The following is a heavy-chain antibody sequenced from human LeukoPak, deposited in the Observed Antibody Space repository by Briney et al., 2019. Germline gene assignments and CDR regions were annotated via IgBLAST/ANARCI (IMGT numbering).Heavy chain of an antibody. Sequence: SGTLSLTCAVSGGSISSSNWWSWVRQPPGKGLEWIGEIYHSGSTYYNPSLKSRVTISVDTSKNQFSLKLSSVTAADTAVYYCSRYYDILAGYSPFDYWGQGTLVTVSS. CDR2: IYHSGST. J-gene: IGHJ4*02. CDR1: GGSISSSNW. CDR3: SRYYDILAGYSPFDY. D-gene: IGHD3-9*01. V-gene: IGHV4-4*02.